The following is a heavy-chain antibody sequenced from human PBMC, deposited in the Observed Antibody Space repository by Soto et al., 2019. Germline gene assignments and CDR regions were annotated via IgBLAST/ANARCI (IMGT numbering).Heavy chain of an antibody. CDR3: AREVGYCNGGPCYRGAFDF. Sequence: EVQLVESGGGLVKPGGSPRLSCAASGFTFSDYSMLWVRQAPGKGLEWLAFIGNSNNPTFYADSVRGRFTISRDNTKNSVYLQMNSLREEDTSVYFCAREVGYCNGGPCYRGAFDFWGQGTIVTVSS. CDR1: GFTFSDYS. D-gene: IGHD2-15*01. V-gene: IGHV3-21*02. CDR2: IGNSNNPT. J-gene: IGHJ3*01.